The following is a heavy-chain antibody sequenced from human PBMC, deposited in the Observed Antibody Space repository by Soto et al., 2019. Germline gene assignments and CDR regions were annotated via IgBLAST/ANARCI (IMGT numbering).Heavy chain of an antibody. CDR3: AKDPSGSEMATIFGY. Sequence: EVQLLESGGGLVQPGGSLRLSCAASGFTFSSYAMSWVRQAPGTGLEWVSAISGSGGSTYYADSVKGRFTISRDNSKNTLYLQMNSLRAEDTAVYYCAKDPSGSEMATIFGYWGQGTLVTVSS. V-gene: IGHV3-23*01. D-gene: IGHD5-12*01. CDR2: ISGSGGST. CDR1: GFTFSSYA. J-gene: IGHJ4*02.